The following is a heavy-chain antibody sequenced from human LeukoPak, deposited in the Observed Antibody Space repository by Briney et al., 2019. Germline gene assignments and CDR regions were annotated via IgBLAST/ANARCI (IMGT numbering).Heavy chain of an antibody. J-gene: IGHJ6*02. CDR1: DESFSSHY. V-gene: IGHV4-59*08. CDR2: IYYSGNT. CDR3: ARHRSPYYYGLDV. Sequence: SETLSLTCIVSDESFSSHYWSWIRQPPGKGLEWIGYIYYSGNTNYYPSLESRATISIDPSKNQVSLRLTSVTAADTAVYYCARHRSPYYYGLDVWGHGTTVTVSS.